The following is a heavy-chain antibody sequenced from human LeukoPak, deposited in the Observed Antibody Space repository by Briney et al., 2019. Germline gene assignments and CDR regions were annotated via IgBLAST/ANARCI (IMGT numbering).Heavy chain of an antibody. D-gene: IGHD3-22*01. CDR3: ARAVSSGYQDLFDY. CDR2: ISSSSSYR. J-gene: IGHJ4*02. Sequence: GGSLRLSCVASGFTFSNYSMNWVRQAPGKGLEWVTSISSSSSYRYYAEPLRGRFTISRDNAKNLLYLQMNSLRAEDTAVYYCARAVSSGYQDLFDYWGQGTLVTVSS. V-gene: IGHV3-21*06. CDR1: GFTFSNYS.